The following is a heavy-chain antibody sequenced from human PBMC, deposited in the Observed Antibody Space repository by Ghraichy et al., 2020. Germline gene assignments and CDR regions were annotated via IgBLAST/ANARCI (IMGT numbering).Heavy chain of an antibody. Sequence: GGSLRLSCAASGFTFSSYSMHWVRQAPGKGLEWVALMSYDGSDTHYADSVKGRFNISRDNSKITLYLQMDSLSVDDTAVYFCARGPGSGSWTIDYWGRGTLVTVSS. CDR2: MSYDGSDT. J-gene: IGHJ4*02. CDR3: ARGPGSGSWTIDY. CDR1: GFTFSSYS. D-gene: IGHD6-13*01. V-gene: IGHV3-30-3*01.